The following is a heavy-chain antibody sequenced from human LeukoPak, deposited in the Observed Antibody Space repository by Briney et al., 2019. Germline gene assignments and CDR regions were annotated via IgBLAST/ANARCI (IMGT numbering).Heavy chain of an antibody. D-gene: IGHD6-6*01. Sequence: GGSLRLSCSASGFTFSTYWMSWVRQAPGKGLEWVANMKRDGSEIYYVDSVKGRFTISRDNAKNSLFLQMNSLRAEDTAVYYCASISSSSIDYWGQGTLVTVSS. CDR2: MKRDGSEI. V-gene: IGHV3-7*01. J-gene: IGHJ4*02. CDR1: GFTFSTYW. CDR3: ASISSSSIDY.